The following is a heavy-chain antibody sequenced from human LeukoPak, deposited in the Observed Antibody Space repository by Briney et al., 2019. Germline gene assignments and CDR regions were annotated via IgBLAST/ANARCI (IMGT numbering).Heavy chain of an antibody. CDR1: GFTFDDYA. Sequence: PGGSLRLSCAASGFTFDDYAMHWVRQAPGKGLEWVSGISWNSGSIGYADSVKGRFTISRDNAKNFLYLQMNSLRAEDTALYYCASSSPGRFDYWGQGTLVTVSS. V-gene: IGHV3-9*01. CDR3: ASSSPGRFDY. D-gene: IGHD1-14*01. CDR2: ISWNSGSI. J-gene: IGHJ4*02.